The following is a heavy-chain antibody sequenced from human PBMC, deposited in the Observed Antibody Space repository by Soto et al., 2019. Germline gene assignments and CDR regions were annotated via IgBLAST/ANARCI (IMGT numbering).Heavy chain of an antibody. V-gene: IGHV1-3*01. Sequence: ASVKVSCKASGYTFTSYAMHWVRQAPGQRLEWMGWINAGNGNTKYSQKFQGRVNITRDTSASTAYMELSSLRSEDTAVYYCARQVAYNWNDPSVFDSWGQGTMVTVSS. D-gene: IGHD1-1*01. CDR2: INAGNGNT. CDR1: GYTFTSYA. CDR3: ARQVAYNWNDPSVFDS. J-gene: IGHJ4*02.